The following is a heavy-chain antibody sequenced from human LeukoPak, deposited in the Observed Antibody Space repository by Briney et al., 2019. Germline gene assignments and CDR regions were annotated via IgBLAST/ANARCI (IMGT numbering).Heavy chain of an antibody. J-gene: IGHJ4*02. D-gene: IGHD3-10*01. CDR2: ISAYNGNT. CDR1: GYTFTSYG. V-gene: IGHV1-18*01. CDR3: ARDRLPYGSGSDYFDY. Sequence: ASVKVSCKASGYTFTSYGISWVRQAPGQGLECMGWISAYNGNTNYAQKLQGRVTMTTDTSTSTAYMELRSLRSDDTAVYYCARDRLPYGSGSDYFDYWGQGTLVTVSS.